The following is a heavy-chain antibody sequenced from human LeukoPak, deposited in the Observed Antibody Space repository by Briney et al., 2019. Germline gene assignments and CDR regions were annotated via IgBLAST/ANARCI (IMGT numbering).Heavy chain of an antibody. J-gene: IGHJ4*02. CDR2: IGSSSSYI. CDR1: GFTFSSYS. CDR3: ARGFYDFSYYFDY. V-gene: IGHV3-21*01. D-gene: IGHD5/OR15-5a*01. Sequence: PGGSLRLSCAASGFTFSSYSTNWVRQAPGKGLEWVSSIGSSSSYIYYADSVKGRFTISRDNAKNSLYLQMNSLRAEDTAVYYCARGFYDFSYYFDYWGQGTLVTVSS.